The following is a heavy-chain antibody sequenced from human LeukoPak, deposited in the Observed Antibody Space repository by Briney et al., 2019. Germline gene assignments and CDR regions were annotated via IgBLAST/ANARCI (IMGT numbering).Heavy chain of an antibody. Sequence: GGSLRLSCAASGFTFSSYGMHWVRQAPGKGLEWVAVISYDGSNKYYADSVKGRFTISRDNSKNTLYLQMNSLRAEDTAVYYCARVTQGYYYYYYMDVWGKGTTVTVSS. J-gene: IGHJ6*03. CDR2: ISYDGSNK. V-gene: IGHV3-30*03. CDR1: GFTFSSYG. CDR3: ARVTQGYYYYYYMDV.